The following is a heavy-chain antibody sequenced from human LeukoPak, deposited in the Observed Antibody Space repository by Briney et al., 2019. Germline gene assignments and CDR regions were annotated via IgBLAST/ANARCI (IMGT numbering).Heavy chain of an antibody. CDR1: GCSISSGGYY. Sequence: SQTLSLTCAVSGCSISSGGYYWSWIRQPPGKGLEWIGYIYHSGSTYYNPSLKSRVTISVDRSKKQFSLKLSSVTAADTAVYYCARRIGMYGSGSYVDYWGQGTLVTVSS. CDR3: ARRIGMYGSGSYVDY. CDR2: IYHSGST. D-gene: IGHD3-10*01. J-gene: IGHJ4*02. V-gene: IGHV4-30-2*01.